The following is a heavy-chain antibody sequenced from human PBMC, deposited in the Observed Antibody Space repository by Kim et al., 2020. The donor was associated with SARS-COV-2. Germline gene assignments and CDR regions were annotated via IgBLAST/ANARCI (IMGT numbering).Heavy chain of an antibody. V-gene: IGHV4-59*01. CDR3: ARDSSPFRWYL. CDR1: GGSFSDFY. CDR2: ISHSGST. D-gene: IGHD6-13*01. Sequence: SETLSLTCTVSGGSFSDFYWGWIRQTPGETLEWIGHISHSGSTTYNPSLLSRVTISLDTSKNQFYLQLRSLTTEDTAVYFCARDSSPFRWYLWGQGTLVTVSS. J-gene: IGHJ4*02.